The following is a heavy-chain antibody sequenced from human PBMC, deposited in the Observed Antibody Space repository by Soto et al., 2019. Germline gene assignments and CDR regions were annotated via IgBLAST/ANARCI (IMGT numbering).Heavy chain of an antibody. CDR2: ISGSGGST. Sequence: GGSLRLSCAASGFTFSSYAMSWVRQAPGKGLEWVSAISGSGGSTYYADSVKGRFTISRDNSKNTLYLQMNSLRAEDTAVYYCAKLGHCSSTSCYQGYWGQGTLVTVSS. J-gene: IGHJ4*02. CDR1: GFTFSSYA. V-gene: IGHV3-23*01. CDR3: AKLGHCSSTSCYQGY. D-gene: IGHD2-2*01.